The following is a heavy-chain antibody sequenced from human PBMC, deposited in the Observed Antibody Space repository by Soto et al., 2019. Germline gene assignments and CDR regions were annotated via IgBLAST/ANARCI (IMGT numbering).Heavy chain of an antibody. CDR1: GITFSNYG. J-gene: IGHJ6*02. Sequence: QVQLVESGGGVVQPGRSLRLSCAASGITFSNYGMHWVRQAPGKGLEWVAVIWYDGSNKYYADSVKGRFTISRDNSKNTLYLQMNSLRAEDTAVYYCARPSYGSPYYYGMDVWGQGTTVTVSS. CDR2: IWYDGSNK. D-gene: IGHD3-10*01. V-gene: IGHV3-33*01. CDR3: ARPSYGSPYYYGMDV.